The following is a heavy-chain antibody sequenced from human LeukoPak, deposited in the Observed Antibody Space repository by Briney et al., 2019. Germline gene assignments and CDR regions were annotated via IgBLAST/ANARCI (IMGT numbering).Heavy chain of an antibody. CDR2: IYSGGST. D-gene: IGHD5-18*01. CDR3: ASGRPSVGYSYGYNY. V-gene: IGHV3-53*01. CDR1: GFTVSSNY. J-gene: IGHJ4*02. Sequence: GGSLRLSCAASGFTVSSNYMSWVRQAPGKGLEWVSVIYSGGSTYYADSVKGRFTISRDNSKNTLYLQMNSLRAEDTAVYYCASGRPSVGYSYGYNYWGQGTLVTASS.